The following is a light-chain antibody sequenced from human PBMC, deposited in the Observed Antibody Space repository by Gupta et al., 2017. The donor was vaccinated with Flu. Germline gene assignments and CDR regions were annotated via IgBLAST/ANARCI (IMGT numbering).Light chain of an antibody. J-gene: IGKJ5*01. Sequence: ETVFTQSPATLSLSPGERATLSCRASQSIGTYLAWYQQKSGQAPRLLFYDASSRATGIPDRFSGSGSGTEFTLTISRREPEDFAVYYCQHRSNCLITFGQGTQMDIK. CDR3: QHRSNCLIT. CDR2: DAS. CDR1: QSIGTY. V-gene: IGKV3-11*01.